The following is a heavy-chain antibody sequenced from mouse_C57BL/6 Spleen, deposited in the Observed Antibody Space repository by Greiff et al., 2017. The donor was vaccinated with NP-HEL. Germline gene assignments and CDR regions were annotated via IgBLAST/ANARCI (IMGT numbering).Heavy chain of an antibody. Sequence: EVMLVESGGGLVQPKGSLKLSCAASGFTFNTYAMHWVRQAPGKGLEWVARIRSKSSNYATYYADSVKDRFTISRDDSQSMLYLQMNNLKTEDTAMYYCVRASYYGSSSAFDYWGQGTTLTVSS. J-gene: IGHJ2*01. CDR1: GFTFNTYA. V-gene: IGHV10-3*01. CDR2: IRSKSSNYAT. CDR3: VRASYYGSSSAFDY. D-gene: IGHD1-1*01.